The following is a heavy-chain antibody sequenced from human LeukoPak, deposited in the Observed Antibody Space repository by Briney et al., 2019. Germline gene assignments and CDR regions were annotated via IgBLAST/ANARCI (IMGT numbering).Heavy chain of an antibody. Sequence: ASAKVSCKVSGYTLTELSMHWVRQAPGKGLEWMGGFDPEDGETIYAQKFQGRVTITRDTSANTAYMELSSLRSEDTAVYYCASGCSNTSCDGRADYWGQGTLVTVSS. CDR3: ASGCSNTSCDGRADY. V-gene: IGHV1-24*01. J-gene: IGHJ4*02. D-gene: IGHD2-2*01. CDR1: GYTLTELS. CDR2: FDPEDGET.